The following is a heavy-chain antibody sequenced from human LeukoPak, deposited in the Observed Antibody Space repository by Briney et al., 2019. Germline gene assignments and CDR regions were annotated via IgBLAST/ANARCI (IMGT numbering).Heavy chain of an antibody. Sequence: GSLRLSCAASGVIISSYAMSWVRQAPGKGLEWVSAINGRGDNTYYADFVKGRFTISRDNSKSTVYLQMNSLRTEDTAVYYCAKDRVSPGFNWFDPWGQGTLVTVSS. V-gene: IGHV3-23*01. CDR3: AKDRVSPGFNWFDP. CDR2: INGRGDNT. J-gene: IGHJ5*02. CDR1: GVIISSYA. D-gene: IGHD2/OR15-2a*01.